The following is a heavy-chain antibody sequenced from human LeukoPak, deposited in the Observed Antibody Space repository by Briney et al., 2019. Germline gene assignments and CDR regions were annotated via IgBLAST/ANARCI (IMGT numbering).Heavy chain of an antibody. J-gene: IGHJ5*02. CDR3: ARGVIAVAGNAWFDP. D-gene: IGHD6-19*01. Sequence: ASVKVSCKASGYTFTSYYMHSVRQAPGQGLEWMGIINPIGGSTSYAQKFQGRVTMTRDMSTSTVYMELSSLRSEDTAVYYCARGVIAVAGNAWFDPWGQGTLVTVSS. V-gene: IGHV1-46*01. CDR2: INPIGGST. CDR1: GYTFTSYY.